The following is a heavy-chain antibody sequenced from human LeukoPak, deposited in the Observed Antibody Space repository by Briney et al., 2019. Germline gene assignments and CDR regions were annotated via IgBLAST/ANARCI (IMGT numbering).Heavy chain of an antibody. V-gene: IGHV3-23*01. CDR2: ISGSGGST. J-gene: IGHJ5*02. Sequence: GASLRLSCAASGFTFSSYAMSWVRQAPGKGLEWVSAISGSGGSTYYADSVKGRFTISRDNSKNTLYLQMNSLRAEDTAVYYCAKRPKDYVWGSYRSGWFDPWGQGTLVTASS. CDR3: AKRPKDYVWGSYRSGWFDP. D-gene: IGHD3-16*02. CDR1: GFTFSSYA.